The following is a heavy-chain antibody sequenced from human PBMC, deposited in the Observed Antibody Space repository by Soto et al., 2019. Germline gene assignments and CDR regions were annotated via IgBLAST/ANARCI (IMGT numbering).Heavy chain of an antibody. D-gene: IGHD6-19*01. J-gene: IGHJ6*02. CDR3: ARWDSSGWYDGMDV. CDR2: IYYSGST. V-gene: IGHV4-59*01. Sequence: PSETLSLTCTVSGGSISSYYWSCIRQPPGKGLEWIVYIYYSGSTNYNPSLKSRVTISVDTSKNQFSLKLSSVTAADTAVYYCARWDSSGWYDGMDVWGQGTTVTVS. CDR1: GGSISSYY.